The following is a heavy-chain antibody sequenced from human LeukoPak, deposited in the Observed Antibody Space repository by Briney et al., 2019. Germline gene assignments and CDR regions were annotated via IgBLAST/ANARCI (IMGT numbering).Heavy chain of an antibody. Sequence: PSETLSLTCTVSGGSIRSYYWSWIRQPAGKGLEWIGRIYTSGSTNYNPSLKSRVTMSVDTSKNQFSLKLSSVTAADTAVYYCARDCTIAAAGICYYYYYGMDVWGQGTTVTVSS. J-gene: IGHJ6*02. CDR3: ARDCTIAAAGICYYYYYGMDV. CDR2: IYTSGST. D-gene: IGHD6-13*01. V-gene: IGHV4-4*07. CDR1: GGSIRSYY.